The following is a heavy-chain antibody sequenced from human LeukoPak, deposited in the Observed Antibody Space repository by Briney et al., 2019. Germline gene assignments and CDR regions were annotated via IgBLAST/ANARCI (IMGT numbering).Heavy chain of an antibody. Sequence: GGSLRLSCAASGFTLSTYNINWVRQAPGKGLEWVSYISSSGGNIYFADSVKGRFTISRDNAKNSLYLQMNSLRDGDTAVYYCARDRSSSSWFDYWGQGTLVTVSS. CDR1: GFTLSTYN. J-gene: IGHJ4*02. CDR3: ARDRSSSSWFDY. CDR2: ISSSGGNI. V-gene: IGHV3-48*02. D-gene: IGHD2-2*01.